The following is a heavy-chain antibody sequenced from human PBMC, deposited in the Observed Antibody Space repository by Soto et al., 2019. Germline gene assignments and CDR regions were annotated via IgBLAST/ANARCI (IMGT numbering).Heavy chain of an antibody. CDR3: ARAFRGYSNAWDV. CDR1: GFTFSDYY. Sequence: QVQLVESGGGLVKPGGSLRLSCAGSGFTFSDYYMSWIRQAPGKGLEWISYISSRGSTIYYADSVKGRFTISRDNAKNSLSLQMNTLRAEDTALYYCARAFRGYSNAWDVWGKGTTVTVSS. J-gene: IGHJ6*04. D-gene: IGHD5-18*01. V-gene: IGHV3-11*01. CDR2: ISSRGSTI.